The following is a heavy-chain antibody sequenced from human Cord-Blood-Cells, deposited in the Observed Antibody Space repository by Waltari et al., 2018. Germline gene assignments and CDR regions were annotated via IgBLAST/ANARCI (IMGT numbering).Heavy chain of an antibody. V-gene: IGHV1-69*01. CDR1: GGTFSSHA. J-gene: IGHJ4*02. CDR2: IIPIFGTA. CDR3: ARSGFGYCTNGVCSIFDY. Sequence: QVQLVQSGAEVKKPGSSVKVSCKAPGGTFSSHAISWVRQGPGPGLEWMGGIIPIFGTANYAQKFQGRVTITADESTSTAYMELSSLRSEDTAVYYCARSGFGYCTNGVCSIFDYWGQGTLVTVSS. D-gene: IGHD2-8*01.